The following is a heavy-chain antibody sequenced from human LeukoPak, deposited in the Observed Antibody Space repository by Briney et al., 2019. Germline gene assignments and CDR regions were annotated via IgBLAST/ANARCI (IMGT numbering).Heavy chain of an antibody. Sequence: PGGSLRLSCAASGFTFSSYSVNWVRQAPGKGLEWVGRIYSKTDGGTTDYAAPVKGRFTISRDDSKNTLYLQMNSLKTEDTAVYYCTTGFFGVVNDAFDIWGQGTTVTVSS. J-gene: IGHJ3*02. V-gene: IGHV3-15*01. CDR1: GFTFSSYS. CDR2: IYSKTDGGTT. D-gene: IGHD3-3*01. CDR3: TTGFFGVVNDAFDI.